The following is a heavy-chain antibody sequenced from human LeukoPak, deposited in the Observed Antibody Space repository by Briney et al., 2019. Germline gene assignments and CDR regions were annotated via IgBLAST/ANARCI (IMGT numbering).Heavy chain of an antibody. V-gene: IGHV4-59*12. J-gene: IGHJ6*02. D-gene: IGHD3-10*01. CDR1: GASISSYY. CDR3: ARADLRVRGALNSYSYGMDV. Sequence: SETLSLTCTVSGASISSYYWSWIRQPPGKGLEWIGYIYYTGSAHYNPSLKSRVTISVGTSKNQFSLKLSSVTAADTAVYYCARADLRVRGALNSYSYGMDVWGQGTTVTVSS. CDR2: IYYTGSA.